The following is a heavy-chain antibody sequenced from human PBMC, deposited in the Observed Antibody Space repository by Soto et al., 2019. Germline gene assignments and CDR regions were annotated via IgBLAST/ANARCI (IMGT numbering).Heavy chain of an antibody. CDR2: IYYSGST. CDR3: ARDLVAYDILTGYTNWIDP. D-gene: IGHD3-9*01. CDR1: GGSISSYY. V-gene: IGHV4-59*01. Sequence: PSETLSLTCTVSGGSISSYYWSWIRQPPGKGLEWIGYIYYSGSTNYNPSLKSRVTISVDTSKNQFSLKLSSVTAADTAVYYCARDLVAYDILTGYTNWIDPWDQRTLVTVSS. J-gene: IGHJ5*02.